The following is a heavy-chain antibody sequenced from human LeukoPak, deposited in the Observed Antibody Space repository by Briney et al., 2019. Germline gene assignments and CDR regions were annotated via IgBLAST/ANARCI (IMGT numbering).Heavy chain of an antibody. CDR1: GFTFSSYW. Sequence: GGSLRLSCAASGFTFSSYWMGWVRQAPGKRLEWVANMNIDGSEKYYADSAKGRFTISRDNARNSVYLQTNSLRVEDTAVYYCARDPVEWELLLDYWGQGTLVTVSS. V-gene: IGHV3-7*01. J-gene: IGHJ4*02. CDR2: MNIDGSEK. CDR3: ARDPVEWELLLDY. D-gene: IGHD1-26*01.